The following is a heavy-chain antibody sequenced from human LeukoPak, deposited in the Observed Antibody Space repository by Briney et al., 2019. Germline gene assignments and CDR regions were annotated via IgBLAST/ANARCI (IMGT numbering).Heavy chain of an antibody. Sequence: SETLSLTCTVSGGSISSYYWSWIRQPPGKGLEWIGYIYYSGSTNYNPSLKSRVTISVDTSKNQFSLKLSSVTAADTAVYYCARVPGFGNHYYGMDVWGQGTTVTVSS. CDR3: ARVPGFGNHYYGMDV. D-gene: IGHD3-10*01. J-gene: IGHJ6*02. CDR1: GGSISSYY. V-gene: IGHV4-59*08. CDR2: IYYSGST.